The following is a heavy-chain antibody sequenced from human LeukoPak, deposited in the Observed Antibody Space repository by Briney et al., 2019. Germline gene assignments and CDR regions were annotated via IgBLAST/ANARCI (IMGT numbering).Heavy chain of an antibody. V-gene: IGHV4-30-4*08. D-gene: IGHD3-22*01. CDR2: ISYSGSS. CDR3: ARHYYDSSGYYFVLFDP. CDR1: GGSISSGDYY. Sequence: PSQTLSLTCTVSGGSISSGDYYWNWIRQPPGRALEWVGYISYSGSSYYNPSLKSRVTISVDTSKNQFSLKLSSVTAADTAVYYCARHYYDSSGYYFVLFDPWGQGTLVTVSS. J-gene: IGHJ5*02.